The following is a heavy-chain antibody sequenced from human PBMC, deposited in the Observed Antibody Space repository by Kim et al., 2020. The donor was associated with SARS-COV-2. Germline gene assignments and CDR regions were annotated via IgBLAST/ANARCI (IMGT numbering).Heavy chain of an antibody. Sequence: GGSLRLSCAASGFTFSSYAMSWVRQAPGKGLEWVSAISGSGGSTYYADSTKGRFTISRDNSKNTLYLQMNSLRAEDTVVYYCAKDPKYGDYAYYFDYWGQGTLVTVST. CDR2: ISGSGGST. J-gene: IGHJ4*02. D-gene: IGHD4-17*01. CDR3: AKDPKYGDYAYYFDY. V-gene: IGHV3-23*01. CDR1: GFTFSSYA.